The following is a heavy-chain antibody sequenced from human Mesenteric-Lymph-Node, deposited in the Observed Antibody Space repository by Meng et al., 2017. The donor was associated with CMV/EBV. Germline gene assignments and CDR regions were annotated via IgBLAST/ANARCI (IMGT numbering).Heavy chain of an antibody. D-gene: IGHD6-6*01. V-gene: IGHV3-53*01. CDR3: AREPGSSSSAAYYYYGMDV. CDR1: GFTFDDYG. Sequence: GESLKISCAVSGFTFDDYGMSWVRQAPGKGLEWVSIIYSGGSTNYADSVKGRFTISRDNSKNTLYLQMNSLRVEDTAVYYCAREPGSSSSAAYYYYGMDVWGQGTTVTVSS. J-gene: IGHJ6*02. CDR2: IYSGGST.